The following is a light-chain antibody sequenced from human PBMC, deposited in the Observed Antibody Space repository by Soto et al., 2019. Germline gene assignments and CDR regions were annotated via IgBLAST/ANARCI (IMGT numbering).Light chain of an antibody. CDR1: SSNIGAGYD. CDR2: GNS. V-gene: IGLV1-40*01. CDR3: QSYDSSLSGFV. Sequence: QSVLTPPPSVSGAPRKRVTIFCTGSSSNIGAGYDVHWYQQLPGTAPKLLIYGNSNRPSGVPDRFSGSKSGTSASLAITGLQAEDEADYYCQSYDSSLSGFVFGTGTKVTVL. J-gene: IGLJ1*01.